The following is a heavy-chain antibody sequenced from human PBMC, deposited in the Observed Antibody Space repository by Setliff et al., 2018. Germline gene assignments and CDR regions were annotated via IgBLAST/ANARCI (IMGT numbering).Heavy chain of an antibody. CDR1: GLSVSTSGVG. J-gene: IGHJ3*02. D-gene: IGHD3-10*02. V-gene: IGHV2-5*02. Sequence: PTLVNPTQTLTLTCTFSGLSVSTSGVGVGWIRQPPVKALEWLALIYWDDDKRYSPSXXXRLXXXXXXXXXXXXXXXXXMXSVDTATYYCVRLVVTKLNAFDIWGQGTMVTVSS. CDR2: IYWDDDK. CDR3: VRLVVTKLNAFDI.